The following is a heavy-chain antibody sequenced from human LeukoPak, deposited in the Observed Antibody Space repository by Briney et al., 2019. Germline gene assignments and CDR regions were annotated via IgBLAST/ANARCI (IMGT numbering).Heavy chain of an antibody. D-gene: IGHD3-10*01. V-gene: IGHV7-4-1*02. CDR1: GYTFTSYA. CDR3: ASGWFGTDPNQHYYYYMDV. Sequence: ASVKVSCKASGYTFTSYAMNWVRQAPGQGLEWMGWINTNTGNPTYAQGFTGRFVFSLDTSVSTAYLQISSLKAEDTAVYYCASGWFGTDPNQHYYYYMDVWGKGTTVTVSS. J-gene: IGHJ6*03. CDR2: INTNTGNP.